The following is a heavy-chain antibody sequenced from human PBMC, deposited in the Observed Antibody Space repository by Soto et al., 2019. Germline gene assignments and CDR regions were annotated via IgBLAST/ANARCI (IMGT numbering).Heavy chain of an antibody. J-gene: IGHJ5*02. Sequence: SETLSLTCTVSGGSISSGGYYWSWIRQHPGKGLEWIGYIYYSGSTYYNPSLKSRVTISVDTSKNQFSLKLSSVTAADTAVYYCARDVAAMAWFDPWGQGTLVTVSS. CDR1: GGSISSGGYY. CDR3: ARDVAAMAWFDP. V-gene: IGHV4-31*03. CDR2: IYYSGST. D-gene: IGHD5-18*01.